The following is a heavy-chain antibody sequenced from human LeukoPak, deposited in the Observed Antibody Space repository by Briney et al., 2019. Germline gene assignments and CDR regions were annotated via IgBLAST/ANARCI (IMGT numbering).Heavy chain of an antibody. CDR3: ARSGGAGFDY. CDR1: EFTFSSYW. V-gene: IGHV3-74*01. J-gene: IGHJ4*02. Sequence: PGGSLRLSCAASEFTFSSYWMHWVHQAPGKGLVWVSRINSDGSNTTYADSVKGRFTISRDNTRNTLYLQLSSLRAEDTAVYYCARSGGAGFDYWGQGTLVTVSS. D-gene: IGHD3-16*01. CDR2: INSDGSNT.